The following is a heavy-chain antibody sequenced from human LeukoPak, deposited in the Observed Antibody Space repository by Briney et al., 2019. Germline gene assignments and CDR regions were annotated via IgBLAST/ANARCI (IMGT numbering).Heavy chain of an antibody. J-gene: IGHJ3*02. V-gene: IGHV1-8*01. CDR1: GYTFTSYD. Sequence: GASVKVSCKASGYTFTSYDINWVRQATGQGLEWMGWMNPNSGNTGYAQKFQGRVTMTRNTSISTAYMELSGLRSEDTAVYYCARVVVSDLLWFGESDAFDIWGQGTMVTVSS. D-gene: IGHD3-10*01. CDR3: ARVVVSDLLWFGESDAFDI. CDR2: MNPNSGNT.